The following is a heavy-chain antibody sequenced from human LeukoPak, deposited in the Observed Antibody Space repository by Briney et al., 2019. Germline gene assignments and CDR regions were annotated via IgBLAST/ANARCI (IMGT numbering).Heavy chain of an antibody. CDR1: GFTFSSYS. CDR3: ARGGGYGSGHDAFDI. D-gene: IGHD3-10*01. CDR2: ICSSISYI. V-gene: IGHV3-21*01. Sequence: PGGSLRLSCAASGFTFSSYSMNWVRQAPGKGLEWVSSICSSISYIYYADSVKGRFTFSRDNAKTSLYLQMNSLRAEDTAVYYCARGGGYGSGHDAFDIWGQGTMVTVSS. J-gene: IGHJ3*02.